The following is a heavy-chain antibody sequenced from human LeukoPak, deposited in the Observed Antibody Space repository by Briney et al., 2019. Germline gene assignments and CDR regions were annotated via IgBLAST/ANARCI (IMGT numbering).Heavy chain of an antibody. D-gene: IGHD3-22*01. CDR3: AKDPHYYDSSGYFDY. V-gene: IGHV3-23*01. Sequence: GGSLRLSCAASGFTFSSYAMSWVRQAPGKGLEWVSAISGSGGSTYYADSVKGRFTISRDNSKNTLYLQMNSLRAEDTAVYYCAKDPHYYDSSGYFDYWGQGTLVTVSS. J-gene: IGHJ4*02. CDR2: ISGSGGST. CDR1: GFTFSSYA.